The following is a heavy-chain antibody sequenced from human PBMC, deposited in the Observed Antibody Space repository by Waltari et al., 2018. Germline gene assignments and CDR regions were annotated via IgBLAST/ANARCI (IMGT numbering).Heavy chain of an antibody. CDR1: GGTFSSYA. Sequence: QVQLVQSGAEVKKPGSSVKVSCKASGGTFSSYAISWVRQAPGQGLEWMGGITPNFGTANCAQKFHGRVTITADEFTSTAYMELSSLSSEDTAVYCCARARDGYNRGGYLWYWGQGTLVTVSS. D-gene: IGHD5-12*01. J-gene: IGHJ4*02. CDR3: ARARDGYNRGGYLWY. CDR2: ITPNFGTA. V-gene: IGHV1-69*01.